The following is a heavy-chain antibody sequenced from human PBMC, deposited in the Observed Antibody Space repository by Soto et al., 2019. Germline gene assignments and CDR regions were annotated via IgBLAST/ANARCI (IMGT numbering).Heavy chain of an antibody. V-gene: IGHV1-3*01. Sequence: ASVKVSCKASGYTFTSYAMHWVRQAPGQRLEWMGWINAGNGNTKYSQKFQGRVTITRDTSASTAYMELSSLRSEDTAVYYCARAYIVVVTAAMGPYWGQGTLVTVSS. CDR3: ARAYIVVVTAAMGPY. CDR1: GYTFTSYA. CDR2: INAGNGNT. D-gene: IGHD2-2*01. J-gene: IGHJ4*02.